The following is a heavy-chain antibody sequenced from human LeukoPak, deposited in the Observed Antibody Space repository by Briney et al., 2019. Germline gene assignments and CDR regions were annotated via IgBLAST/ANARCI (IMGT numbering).Heavy chain of an antibody. CDR3: ARDQNYYAFDI. CDR1: GGSISSGGYY. D-gene: IGHD1-7*01. J-gene: IGHJ3*02. Sequence: SETLSLTCTVSGGSISSGGYYWSWIRQPPGKGLEWIGYIYYSGSTNYNPSLKSRVTISVDTSKNQFSLKLSSVTAADTAVYYCARDQNYYAFDIWGQGTMVTVSS. CDR2: IYYSGST. V-gene: IGHV4-61*08.